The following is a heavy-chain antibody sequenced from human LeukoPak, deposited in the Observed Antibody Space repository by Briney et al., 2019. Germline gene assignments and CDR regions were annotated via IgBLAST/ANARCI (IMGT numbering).Heavy chain of an antibody. J-gene: IGHJ4*02. CDR2: IYYSGST. Sequence: SETLSLTCTVSGVSISPYFWSWIRQPPGRGLEWIGDIYYSGSTTYNPSFKTRVTISVDTSNNQFSLRLTSVTAADTAVYYCARGGWLKSGDYFDNWGQGTLVTVSS. D-gene: IGHD5-24*01. V-gene: IGHV4-59*01. CDR3: ARGGWLKSGDYFDN. CDR1: GVSISPYF.